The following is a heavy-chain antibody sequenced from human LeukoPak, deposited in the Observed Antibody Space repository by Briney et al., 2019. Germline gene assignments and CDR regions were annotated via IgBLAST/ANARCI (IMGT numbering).Heavy chain of an antibody. CDR3: GYCSSTSCP. CDR1: GGSISSSSYY. V-gene: IGHV4-39*07. CDR2: IYYSGST. Sequence: SETLSPTCTVSGGSISSSSYYWGWIRQPPGKGLEWIESIYYSGSTYYNTSLKSRVTISVDTSKNQFSLKLSSVTAADTAVYYCGYCSSTSCPWGQGTLVTVSS. J-gene: IGHJ5*02. D-gene: IGHD2-2*01.